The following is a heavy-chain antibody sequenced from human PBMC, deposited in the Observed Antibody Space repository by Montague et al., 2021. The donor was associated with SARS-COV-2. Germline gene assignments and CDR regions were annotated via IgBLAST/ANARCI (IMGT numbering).Heavy chain of an antibody. CDR3: ARQMTSWWELLYYFDY. CDR2: FYSGNT. V-gene: IGHV4-59*08. CDR1: GGSISNHY. J-gene: IGHJ4*02. D-gene: IGHD1-26*01. Sequence: SETLSLTCTVSGGSISNHYWSWIRQPPGKGLEWIAFYSGNTNYNPSLKSRVTISVDTSKNQFSLKLSSVTAADTAVYYCARQMTSWWELLYYFDYWGQGTLVTVSS.